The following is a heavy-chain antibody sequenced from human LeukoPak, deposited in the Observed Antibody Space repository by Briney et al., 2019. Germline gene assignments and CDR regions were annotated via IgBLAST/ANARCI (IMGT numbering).Heavy chain of an antibody. V-gene: IGHV3-23*01. CDR3: AKVLLARAYYYGMDV. CDR1: GFTFSSSA. D-gene: IGHD2-15*01. Sequence: GGSLRLSCAASGFTFSSSAMSWVRQAPGKGLEWVSAISGSGGSTYYADSVKGPFTISRDNSKNTLYLQMNSLRVEDTAVYYCAKVLLARAYYYGMDVWGQGTTVTVSS. CDR2: ISGSGGST. J-gene: IGHJ6*02.